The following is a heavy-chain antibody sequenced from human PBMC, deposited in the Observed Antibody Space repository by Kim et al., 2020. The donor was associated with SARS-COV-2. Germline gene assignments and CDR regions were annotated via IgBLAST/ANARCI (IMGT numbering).Heavy chain of an antibody. CDR3: ARGIEGYYYGSGSYCWFDP. V-gene: IGHV1-69*13. CDR1: GGTFSSYA. Sequence: SVKVSCKASGGTFSSYAISWVRQAPGQGLEWMGGIIPIFGTANYAQKFQGRVTITADESTSTAYMELSSLRSEDTAVYYCARGIEGYYYGSGSYCWFDPWGQGTLVTVSS. J-gene: IGHJ5*02. D-gene: IGHD3-10*01. CDR2: IIPIFGTA.